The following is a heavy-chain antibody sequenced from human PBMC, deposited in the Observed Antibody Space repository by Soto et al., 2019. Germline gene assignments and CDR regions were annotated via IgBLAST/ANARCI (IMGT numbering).Heavy chain of an antibody. V-gene: IGHV1-69*01. J-gene: IGHJ4*02. D-gene: IGHD2-15*01. CDR1: GGIFTRYD. CDR3: PINEGRDVSNFDY. CDR2: IIPIFDTA. Sequence: QVQLVQSGAEVKKPGSSVKVSCKASGGIFTRYDIRWVRQAPGQGLEWMGAIIPIFDTANYAQKFQGRLTITADATTSSAYMELSSLSSEDTTIYYCPINEGRDVSNFDYWGQGTLVTVSS.